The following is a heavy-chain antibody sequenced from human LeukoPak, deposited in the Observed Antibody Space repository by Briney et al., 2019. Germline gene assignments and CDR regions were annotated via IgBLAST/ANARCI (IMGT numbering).Heavy chain of an antibody. CDR1: GGSISSYY. D-gene: IGHD6-13*01. J-gene: IGHJ5*02. Sequence: PSETLSLTCTVSGGSISSYYWSWIRQPAGKGLEWIGRIYTSGSTNYNPSLKSRVTISVDTSKNQFSLKLSSVTAADTAVYYCARQEIAAAGDWFDPWGQGTLVTVSS. CDR2: IYTSGST. V-gene: IGHV4-4*07. CDR3: ARQEIAAAGDWFDP.